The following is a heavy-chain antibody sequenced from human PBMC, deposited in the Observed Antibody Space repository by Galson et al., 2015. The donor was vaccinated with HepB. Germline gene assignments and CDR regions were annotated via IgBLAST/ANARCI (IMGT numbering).Heavy chain of an antibody. CDR2: FYYSGST. CDR1: GGSISSSSYY. D-gene: IGHD4-11*01. Sequence: LSLTCSVSGGSISSSSYYWGWIRQPPGRGLEWIGSFYYSGSTYYSPSLKSRVTISVDTSKNQFSLKLSSVTAADTAVYYCGRSCDFSNACYWGQGTLVTVSS. CDR3: GRSCDFSNACY. J-gene: IGHJ4*02. V-gene: IGHV4-39*07.